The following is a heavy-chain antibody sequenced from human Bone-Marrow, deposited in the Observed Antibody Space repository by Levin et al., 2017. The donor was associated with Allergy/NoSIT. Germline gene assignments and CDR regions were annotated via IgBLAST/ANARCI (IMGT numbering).Heavy chain of an antibody. Sequence: SCAASGFTFSSYWMHWVRQAPGKGLVWVSRINVDGSGTDYADSVKGRFTISRDNAKNTLYLQMNSLRADDTAVYYCARDLYYDFWFWGQGTLVTVSS. CDR2: INVDGSGT. CDR1: GFTFSSYW. V-gene: IGHV3-74*01. D-gene: IGHD3-3*01. J-gene: IGHJ4*02. CDR3: ARDLYYDFWF.